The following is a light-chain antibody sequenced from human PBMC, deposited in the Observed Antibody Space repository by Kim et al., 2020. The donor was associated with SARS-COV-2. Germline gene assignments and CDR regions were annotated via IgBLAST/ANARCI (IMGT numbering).Light chain of an antibody. Sequence: DIVLTQSPGTLSLSPGERATLSCRASQSISRSYLAWYQQKHGQAPRLLVYAASNRATGIPDRFSGSGSETDFTLTISRLEPEDVAVYYCQQYGTSPFTFGPGTKVDIK. V-gene: IGKV3-20*01. CDR2: AAS. J-gene: IGKJ3*01. CDR3: QQYGTSPFT. CDR1: QSISRSY.